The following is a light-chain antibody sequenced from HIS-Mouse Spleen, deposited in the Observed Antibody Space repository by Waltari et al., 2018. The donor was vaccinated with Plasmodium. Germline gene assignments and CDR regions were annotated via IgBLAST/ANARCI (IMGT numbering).Light chain of an antibody. CDR3: QAWDSSTVV. V-gene: IGLV3-1*01. Sequence: SYELTQPPSVSLSPGPTARITCSGAKLGVKYTCWYQQKPGQSPVLVIYQDSKRPSGIPERFSGSNSGNTATLTISGTQAMDEADYYCQAWDSSTVVFGGGTKLTVL. CDR2: QDS. J-gene: IGLJ2*01. CDR1: KLGVKY.